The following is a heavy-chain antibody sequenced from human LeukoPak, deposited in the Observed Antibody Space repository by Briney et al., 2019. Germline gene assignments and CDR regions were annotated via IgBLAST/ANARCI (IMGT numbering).Heavy chain of an antibody. CDR1: GYTFTSYG. V-gene: IGHV1-8*01. D-gene: IGHD6-13*01. Sequence: ASVKVSCKASGYTFTSYGINWVRQATGQGLEWMGWMNPNSGNTGYAQKFQGRVTMTRNTSISTAYMELSSLRSEDTAVYYCARGPTIAAAEDDAFDIWGQGTMVTVSS. J-gene: IGHJ3*02. CDR2: MNPNSGNT. CDR3: ARGPTIAAAEDDAFDI.